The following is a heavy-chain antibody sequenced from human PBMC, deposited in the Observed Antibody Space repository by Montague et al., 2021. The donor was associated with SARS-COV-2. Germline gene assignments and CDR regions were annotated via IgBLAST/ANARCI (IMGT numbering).Heavy chain of an antibody. D-gene: IGHD3-3*01. J-gene: IGHJ3*02. CDR1: GGSISSYY. CDR3: ARDQAAKISFKGAFDI. Sequence: SETLSLTCTVSGGSISSYYWNWIRETPGKGLEWIGNIYYSGTTXXXPSXXXRVTISLDTPKNQFSLNLNSVTAADTAIYYCARDQAAKISFKGAFDIWGQGRMVTVSS. V-gene: IGHV4-59*01. CDR2: IYYSGTT.